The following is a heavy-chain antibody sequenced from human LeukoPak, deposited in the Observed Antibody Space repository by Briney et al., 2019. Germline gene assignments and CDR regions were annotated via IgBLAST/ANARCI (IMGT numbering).Heavy chain of an antibody. CDR3: ASNKGQWLFSD. CDR1: GGSISSNY. Sequence: SETLSLTCTVSGGSISSNYWNWIRQPPGKGLEWIANIYYSGSTNYNPSLKSRVTISVDTSKNQFSLRLSSVTAADTAVYYCASNKGQWLFSDWGQGTLVTVSS. J-gene: IGHJ4*02. V-gene: IGHV4-59*08. D-gene: IGHD6-19*01. CDR2: IYYSGST.